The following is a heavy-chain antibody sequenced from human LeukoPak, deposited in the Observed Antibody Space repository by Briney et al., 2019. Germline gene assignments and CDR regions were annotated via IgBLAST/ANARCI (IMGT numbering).Heavy chain of an antibody. CDR2: IIPIFGTA. CDR3: ARDYTPSDYYYYMDV. CDR1: GGTFSSYA. D-gene: IGHD4-11*01. J-gene: IGHJ6*03. V-gene: IGHV1-69*05. Sequence: GASVKVSCKASGGTFSSYAISWVRQAPGQGLEWMGGIIPIFGTANYAQKFQGRVTITTDESTSTAYMELSSLRSEDTAVYYCARDYTPSDYYYYMDVWGKGTTVTVSS.